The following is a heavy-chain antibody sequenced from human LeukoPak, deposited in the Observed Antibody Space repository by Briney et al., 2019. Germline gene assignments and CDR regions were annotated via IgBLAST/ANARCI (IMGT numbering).Heavy chain of an antibody. CDR3: ASPSGDYCGGDCYSNYFDY. CDR1: GCTFSSYA. Sequence: SVKVSCKASGCTFSSYAISWVRQAPGQGLEWMGRIIPILGIANYAQKFQGRVTITADKSTSTAYMELSSLRSEDTAVYYCASPSGDYCGGDCYSNYFDYWGQGTLVTVSS. J-gene: IGHJ4*02. V-gene: IGHV1-69*04. D-gene: IGHD2-21*01. CDR2: IIPILGIA.